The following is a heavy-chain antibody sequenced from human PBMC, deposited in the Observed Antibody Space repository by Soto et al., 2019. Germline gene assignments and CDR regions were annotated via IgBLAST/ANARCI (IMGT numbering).Heavy chain of an antibody. CDR2: IRAYNTNT. V-gene: IGHV1-18*01. J-gene: IGHJ4*02. Sequence: QVQLVQSGGEGKKPGASVQVACKTSGYTFTSYHISWVRQAPGQGLEWMGWIRAYNTNTNYAQQFQGRVTMPTDTLRMTAYMKLSSRRAEDTAFYYFLSDTPPTDYCVPGTLITVS. CDR3: LSDTPPTDY. CDR1: GYTFTSYH.